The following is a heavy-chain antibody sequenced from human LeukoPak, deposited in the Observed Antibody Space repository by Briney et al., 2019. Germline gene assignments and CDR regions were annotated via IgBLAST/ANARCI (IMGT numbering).Heavy chain of an antibody. CDR1: GFTFNTYW. J-gene: IGHJ4*02. V-gene: IGHV3-7*01. Sequence: GGSLRLSCAVSGFTFNTYWMSWVRQAPGKGLEWVAHIKEDGSVRYNVDSVKGRFTISRDNAENSVYLQMNSLRAEDTAVYYCARDPGISAAGTVGYFDYWGQGTLVTVSS. CDR3: ARDPGISAAGTVGYFDY. D-gene: IGHD6-13*01. CDR2: IKEDGSVR.